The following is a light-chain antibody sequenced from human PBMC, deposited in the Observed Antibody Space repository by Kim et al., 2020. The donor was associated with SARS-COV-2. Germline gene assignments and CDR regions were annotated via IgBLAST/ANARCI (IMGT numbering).Light chain of an antibody. CDR1: QGISTY. J-gene: IGKJ1*01. CDR2: GAS. Sequence: DIQLTQSPSFLSASMGDRVTITCRASQGISTYLAWYHQKPGKAPNLLIYGASTLQSGVPSRFSGSGSGTEFTLTISSLQPEDFATYYCQQFNSFPWTFGQGTKVDIK. CDR3: QQFNSFPWT. V-gene: IGKV1-9*01.